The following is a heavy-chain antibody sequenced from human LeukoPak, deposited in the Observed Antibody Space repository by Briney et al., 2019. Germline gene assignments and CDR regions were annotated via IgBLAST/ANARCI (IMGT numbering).Heavy chain of an antibody. Sequence: SETLSLTCTASGGSISSYYWSWIRQPAGKGLEWIGRVYTSGSTNYNPSLKSRVTMSVDTSKIQSSLKLSSVTAADTAVYYCARDLTTVVVPAAIRPDYYMDVWGKGTTVTVSS. CDR2: VYTSGST. CDR1: GGSISSYY. J-gene: IGHJ6*03. CDR3: ARDLTTVVVPAAIRPDYYMDV. V-gene: IGHV4-4*07. D-gene: IGHD2-2*02.